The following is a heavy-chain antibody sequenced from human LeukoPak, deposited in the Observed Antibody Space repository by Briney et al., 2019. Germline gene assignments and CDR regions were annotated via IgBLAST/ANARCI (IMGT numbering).Heavy chain of an antibody. V-gene: IGHV3-23*01. CDR1: GFTFSSYA. CDR3: AKTPLSGYSSGWYYFDY. CDR2: ISGSGGST. D-gene: IGHD6-19*01. Sequence: PGGSLRLSCAASGFTFSSYAMSWVRQAPGKGLEWVSAISGSGGSTYYADSVKGRFTISRDNSKNTLYLQMNSLRAEDTAVYYCAKTPLSGYSSGWYYFDYWGQGTLVTVSS. J-gene: IGHJ4*02.